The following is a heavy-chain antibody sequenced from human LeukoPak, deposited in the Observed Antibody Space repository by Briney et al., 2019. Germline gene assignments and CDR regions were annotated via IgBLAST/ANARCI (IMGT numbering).Heavy chain of an antibody. CDR3: ARGTDIAATGHLFDY. CDR1: GFTFSSYA. J-gene: IGHJ4*02. Sequence: GGSLRLSCAASGFTFSSYAMHWVRQAPGKGLEWVAVISYDGSHKYYAESVKGRFTISRDDSKNTLYLQMNSLRADDTAVYYCARGTDIAATGHLFDYWGQGTLVTVSS. V-gene: IGHV3-30*04. D-gene: IGHD6-25*01. CDR2: ISYDGSHK.